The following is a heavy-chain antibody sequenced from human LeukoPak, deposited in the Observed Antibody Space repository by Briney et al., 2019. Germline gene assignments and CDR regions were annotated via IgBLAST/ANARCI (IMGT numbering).Heavy chain of an antibody. J-gene: IGHJ6*02. Sequence: GESLKISCKGSGYSFTSYWIGWVRQMPGKGLEWMGIIYPGDSGTRYSPSFQGQVTISADKSISTAYLQWSSLKASDTAMYYCARVVVVPASYYYYGMDVWGQGTTVTVSS. CDR1: GYSFTSYW. D-gene: IGHD2-2*01. CDR2: IYPGDSGT. V-gene: IGHV5-51*01. CDR3: ARVVVVPASYYYYGMDV.